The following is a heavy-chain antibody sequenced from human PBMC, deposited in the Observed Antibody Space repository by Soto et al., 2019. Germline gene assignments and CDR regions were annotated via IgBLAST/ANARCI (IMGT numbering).Heavy chain of an antibody. CDR2: VHPNSGGT. V-gene: IGHV1-2*02. CDR1: GYTFSVYH. J-gene: IGHJ5*02. D-gene: IGHD2-8*01. Sequence: ASVKVSCKASGYTFSVYHMHWVRQAPGQGLEWMGWVHPNSGGTNYAQSFEGRVTMTTDTSTSTAYMELRSLRSDDTAVYYCARVGGYCTNGVCYGNWFDPWGQGTLVTVSS. CDR3: ARVGGYCTNGVCYGNWFDP.